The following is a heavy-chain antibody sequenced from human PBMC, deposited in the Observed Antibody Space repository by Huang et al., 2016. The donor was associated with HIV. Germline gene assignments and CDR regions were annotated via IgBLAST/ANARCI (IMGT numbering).Heavy chain of an antibody. D-gene: IGHD5-12*01. CDR1: GFIFYNFG. Sequence: QVQLVESGGGVVQPGGSLRLSCGASGFIFYNFGMQGVRQAPGNGLEWVAFIRSDVSNEYNGESVKGRFSISRDNFENMVYLQMNSLGDGDTAIYYCARAVDGFNSKGFYMDVWGKGTAVIVSS. V-gene: IGHV3-30*02. CDR2: IRSDVSNE. J-gene: IGHJ6*03. CDR3: ARAVDGFNSKGFYMDV.